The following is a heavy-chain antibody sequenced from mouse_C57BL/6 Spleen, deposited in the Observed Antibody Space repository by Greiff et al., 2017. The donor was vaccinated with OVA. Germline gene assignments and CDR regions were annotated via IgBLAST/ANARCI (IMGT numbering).Heavy chain of an antibody. CDR3: ASVYDGYLGYFDV. Sequence: EVKLQESGPGLVKPSQSLSLTCSVTGYSITSGYYWNWIRQFPGNKLEWMGYISYDGSNNYNPSLKNRISITRDTSKNQFFLKLHSVTTEDTATYYCASVYDGYLGYFDVWGTGTTVTVSS. CDR2: ISYDGSN. D-gene: IGHD2-3*01. J-gene: IGHJ1*03. V-gene: IGHV3-6*01. CDR1: GYSITSGYY.